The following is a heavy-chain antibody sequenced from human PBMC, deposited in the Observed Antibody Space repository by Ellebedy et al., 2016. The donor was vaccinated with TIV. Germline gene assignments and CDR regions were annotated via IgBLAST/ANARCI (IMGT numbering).Heavy chain of an antibody. J-gene: IGHJ4*02. Sequence: GESLKISCSVTGFTFEDYAMSWFRQAPGKGLQWLGFIRSRAFGGATQYAESVRGRFTISKDASKNIVYLQMNSLTAEDTAIYYCTRGTSGWYEGNFDFWGPGTRVNVSS. CDR3: TRGTSGWYEGNFDF. CDR1: GFTFEDYA. V-gene: IGHV3-49*03. D-gene: IGHD6-19*01. CDR2: IRSRAFGGAT.